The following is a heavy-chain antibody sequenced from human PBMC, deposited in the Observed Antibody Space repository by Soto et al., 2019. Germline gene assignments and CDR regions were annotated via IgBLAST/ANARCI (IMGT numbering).Heavy chain of an antibody. V-gene: IGHV3-23*01. Sequence: GGSLRLSCAASGFTFSSYAMSWVRQAPGKGLEWVSAISGSGGSTYYADSVKGRFTISRDNSKNTLYLQMNSLRAEDTAVYYCAKTHSVVPAAMSGDFDYWGQGTLVTVSS. D-gene: IGHD2-2*01. CDR2: ISGSGGST. CDR1: GFTFSSYA. CDR3: AKTHSVVPAAMSGDFDY. J-gene: IGHJ4*02.